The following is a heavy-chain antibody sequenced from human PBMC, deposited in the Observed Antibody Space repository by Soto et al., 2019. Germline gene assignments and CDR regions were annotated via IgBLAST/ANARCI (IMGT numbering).Heavy chain of an antibody. Sequence: VQLVQSGAEVRKPGASVKVSCKASGYTFTRYGLTWVRQAPGQWLEWLGWISVHNGKTRNAQKLQGRVSMTTDTSANTVCLELRSLRADDTALYFCARGRSSGWYYVDDPFDIWGQGTLITVSS. CDR1: GYTFTRYG. V-gene: IGHV1-18*01. J-gene: IGHJ3*02. CDR2: ISVHNGKT. D-gene: IGHD6-13*01. CDR3: ARGRSSGWYYVDDPFDI.